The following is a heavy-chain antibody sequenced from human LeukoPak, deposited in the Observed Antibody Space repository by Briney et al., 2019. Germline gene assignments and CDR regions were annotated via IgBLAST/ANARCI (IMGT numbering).Heavy chain of an antibody. J-gene: IGHJ1*01. CDR3: TTDHSSSWYGRGYFQH. D-gene: IGHD6-13*01. CDR2: IKSKTDGGTT. Sequence: GGSPRLSCAASGFTFSNAWMSWVRQAPGKGLEWVGRIKSKTDGGTTDYAAPVKGRFTISRDDSKNTLYLQMNSLKTEDTAVYYCTTDHSSSWYGRGYFQHWGQGTLVPVSS. V-gene: IGHV3-15*01. CDR1: GFTFSNAW.